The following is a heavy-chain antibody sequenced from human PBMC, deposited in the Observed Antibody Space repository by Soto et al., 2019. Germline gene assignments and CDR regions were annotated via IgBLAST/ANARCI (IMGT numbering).Heavy chain of an antibody. CDR2: IVVGSGNT. CDR1: GFTFTSPA. Sequence: SVKVSCKASGFTFTSPAVQWVRQARGQRLEWIGWIVVGSGNTNYAQKFQERVTITRDTSTSKAYMELSSLRSEDTAVYYCAAVLTYCGGGSCYPAGDTARVYGMDVWGQGTTVTVSS. J-gene: IGHJ6*02. CDR3: AAVLTYCGGGSCYPAGDTARVYGMDV. D-gene: IGHD2-15*01. V-gene: IGHV1-58*01.